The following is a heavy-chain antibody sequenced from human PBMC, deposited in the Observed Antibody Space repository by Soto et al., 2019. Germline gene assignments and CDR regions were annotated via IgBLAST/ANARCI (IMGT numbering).Heavy chain of an antibody. CDR2: IWYDGSNK. Sequence: QVQLVESGGGVVQPGRSLRLSCAASGFTFSSYGMHWVRQAAGKGLEWVAVIWYDGSNKYYADSVKGRFTISRDNSKNTLYLQMNSLRAEDTAVYYCARDSRRILPFDYWGQGTLVTVSS. V-gene: IGHV3-33*01. J-gene: IGHJ4*02. CDR3: ARDSRRILPFDY. CDR1: GFTFSSYG. D-gene: IGHD1-26*01.